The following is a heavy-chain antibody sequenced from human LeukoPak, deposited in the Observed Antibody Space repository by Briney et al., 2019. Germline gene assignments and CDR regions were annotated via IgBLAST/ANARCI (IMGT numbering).Heavy chain of an antibody. Sequence: SETLSLTCTVSGGSINTYYWSWFRQPAGKGLEWIGRIVPSGHTIYSPSLKSRVTMSLDTSKNTFSLKLNSVTAADTAVYYCATGDYTFDNWGQGTLVTVSS. V-gene: IGHV4-4*07. CDR2: IVPSGHT. J-gene: IGHJ4*02. CDR1: GGSINTYY. CDR3: ATGDYTFDN. D-gene: IGHD4-17*01.